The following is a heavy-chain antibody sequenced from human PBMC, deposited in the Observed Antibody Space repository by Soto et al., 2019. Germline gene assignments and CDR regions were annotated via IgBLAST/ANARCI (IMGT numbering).Heavy chain of an antibody. J-gene: IGHJ4*02. CDR2: ISSSGYTI. V-gene: IGHV3-48*03. D-gene: IGHD6-19*01. Sequence: EVQLVESGGGLVQPGGSLRLSCAASGFTFSSYEMNWVRQAPGKGLEWVSYISSSGYTIYYADSVKGRFTISRDNAKNSLYLQMNSLRAEDPAVYYCARGQYSSGGGYFDYWGQGTLVTVSS. CDR1: GFTFSSYE. CDR3: ARGQYSSGGGYFDY.